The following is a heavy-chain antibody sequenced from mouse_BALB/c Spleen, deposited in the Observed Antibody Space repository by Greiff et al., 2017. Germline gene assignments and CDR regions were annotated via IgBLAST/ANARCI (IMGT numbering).Heavy chain of an antibody. J-gene: IGHJ3*01. D-gene: IGHD3-3*01. V-gene: IGHV14-3*02. CDR3: ARSRRALGACFAY. CDR2: IDPANGNT. CDR1: GFNIKDTY. Sequence: VQLQQSGAELVKPGASVKLSCTASGFNIKDTYMHWVKQRPEQGLEWIGRIDPANGNTKYDPKFPGKATIKADTSANTAYLQLSSLTSEDTAVYYCARSRRALGACFAYWGQGTLVTVSA.